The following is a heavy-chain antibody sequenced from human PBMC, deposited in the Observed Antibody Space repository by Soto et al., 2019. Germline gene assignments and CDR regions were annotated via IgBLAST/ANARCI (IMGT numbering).Heavy chain of an antibody. CDR1: GYTFTNYA. CDR2: INAGNGNT. V-gene: IGHV1-3*01. J-gene: IGHJ6*02. D-gene: IGHD3-9*01. Sequence: GASVKVSCKASGYTFTNYAIHWVRQAPGQRLEWMGWINAGNGNTKYSQKFQGRVTITRDTSASTAYMELSSLRSEDTAVYYCASGRYDILTGYYTGYYYYGMDVWGQGTTVTVSS. CDR3: ASGRYDILTGYYTGYYYYGMDV.